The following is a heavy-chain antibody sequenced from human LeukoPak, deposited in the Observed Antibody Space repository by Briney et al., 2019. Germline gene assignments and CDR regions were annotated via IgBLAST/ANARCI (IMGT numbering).Heavy chain of an antibody. CDR1: GYTFTGYF. V-gene: IGHV1-18*04. Sequence: GSSVKVSCKASGYTFTGYFMHWVRQAPGQGLEWMGWISAYNGNTNYAQKLQGRVTMTTDTSTSTAYMDLRSLRSDDTRVYYCARDRGYSYGARPLGSWGQGTLVTVSS. D-gene: IGHD5-18*01. CDR2: ISAYNGNT. J-gene: IGHJ5*01. CDR3: ARDRGYSYGARPLGS.